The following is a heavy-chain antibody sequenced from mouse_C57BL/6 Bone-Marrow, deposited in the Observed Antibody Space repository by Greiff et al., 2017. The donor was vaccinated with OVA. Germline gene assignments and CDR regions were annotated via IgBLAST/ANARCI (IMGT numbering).Heavy chain of an antibody. CDR2: IYPSDSET. Sequence: QVQLQQSGAELVRPGSSVKLSCKASGYTFTSYWMDWVKQRPGQGLEWIGNIYPSDSETHYNQKFKDKATLTVDKSSSTAYMQLSSLTPEDSAVYYCARGGPYYGYDGNFDYWGQGTTLTVSS. J-gene: IGHJ2*01. CDR3: ARGGPYYGYDGNFDY. CDR1: GYTFTSYW. V-gene: IGHV1-61*01. D-gene: IGHD2-9*01.